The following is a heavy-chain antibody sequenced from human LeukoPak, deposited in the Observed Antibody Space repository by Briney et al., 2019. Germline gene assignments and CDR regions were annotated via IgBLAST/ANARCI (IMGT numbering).Heavy chain of an antibody. Sequence: GESLKISCQGFGYSFTSYWIGWARQLPGKGLEWMGVIYPGDSDTRYSPSFQGQVTISADKSISTAYLQWSSLKASDTAMYYCARVGGRIAARSLREAFDLWGQGTLVTVSS. V-gene: IGHV5-51*01. D-gene: IGHD6-6*01. CDR1: GYSFTSYW. CDR2: IYPGDSDT. CDR3: ARVGGRIAARSLREAFDL. J-gene: IGHJ4*02.